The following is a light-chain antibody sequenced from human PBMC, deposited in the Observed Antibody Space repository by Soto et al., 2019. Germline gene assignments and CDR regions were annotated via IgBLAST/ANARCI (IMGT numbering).Light chain of an antibody. CDR3: HLYNGSPWT. Sequence: EIVLTQSPGTLSLSPGERATLSCRASQSINHKYLAWFQQEPGQTPRLLIHGVSIRATGIPDRFSGSGSGTDFTLTISRLEPEGFAVYYWHLYNGSPWTFGQGTMVEIK. CDR1: QSINHKY. J-gene: IGKJ1*01. CDR2: GVS. V-gene: IGKV3-20*01.